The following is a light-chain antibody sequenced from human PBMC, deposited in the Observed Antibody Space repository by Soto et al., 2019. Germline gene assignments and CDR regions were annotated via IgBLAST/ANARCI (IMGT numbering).Light chain of an antibody. J-gene: IGKJ1*01. V-gene: IGKV1-5*01. CDR2: DVS. Sequence: IQMTQSPSSLSASVGDIVTITCRASQNIRSRLAWFQQKPGKAPQLLIYDVSTLESGVPSRFSGSGSGTEFTLTISSLQPDDFATYYCQQYNSWTFGQGTKVDTK. CDR3: QQYNSWT. CDR1: QNIRSR.